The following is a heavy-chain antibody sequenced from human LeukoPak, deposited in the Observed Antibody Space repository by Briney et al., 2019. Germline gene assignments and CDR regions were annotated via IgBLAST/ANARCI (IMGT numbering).Heavy chain of an antibody. CDR2: IYYSGST. V-gene: IGHV4-39*01. Sequence: SETLSLTCTVSGGSISSSSYYWGWIRQPPGKGLEWIGSIYYSGSTYYNPSLKSRVTISVDTSKNQFSLKLSSVTAADTAVYYCARLPKKVVPAAKMGYFDYWGQGTLVTVSS. J-gene: IGHJ4*02. CDR1: GGSISSSSYY. D-gene: IGHD2-2*01. CDR3: ARLPKKVVPAAKMGYFDY.